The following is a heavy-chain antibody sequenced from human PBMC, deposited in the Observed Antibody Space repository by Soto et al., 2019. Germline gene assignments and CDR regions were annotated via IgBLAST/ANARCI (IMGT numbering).Heavy chain of an antibody. CDR1: GYSFTSYW. Sequence: GESLKISCKGSGYSFTSYWIGWVRQMPGKGLEWMGIIYPGDSDTRYSPSFQGQVTISADKSISTAYLQWSSLKASDTAMYYCASQVGSYDSSRYYYTDAFDIWGQGTMVTVSS. CDR2: IYPGDSDT. V-gene: IGHV5-51*01. CDR3: ASQVGSYDSSRYYYTDAFDI. D-gene: IGHD3-22*01. J-gene: IGHJ3*02.